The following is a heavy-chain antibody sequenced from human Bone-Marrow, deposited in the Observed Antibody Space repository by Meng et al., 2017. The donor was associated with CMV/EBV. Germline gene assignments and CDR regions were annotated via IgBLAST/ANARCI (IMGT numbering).Heavy chain of an antibody. D-gene: IGHD6-19*01. CDR1: GYTFTSYG. J-gene: IGHJ5*02. V-gene: IGHV1-46*01. Sequence: SCKASGYTFTSYGISWVRQAPGQGLEWMGIINPSGGSTSYAQKFQGRVTMTRDTSTSTVYMGLSSLRSEDTAVYYCARDRLVSWFDPWGQGTLVTVSS. CDR2: INPSGGST. CDR3: ARDRLVSWFDP.